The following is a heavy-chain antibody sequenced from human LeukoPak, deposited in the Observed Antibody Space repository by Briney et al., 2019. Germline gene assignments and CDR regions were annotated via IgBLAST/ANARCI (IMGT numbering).Heavy chain of an antibody. CDR1: GFTFSSYG. CDR2: RSYDGSNK. J-gene: IGHJ4*02. Sequence: GGSLRLSCAASGFTFSSYGMHWVRQAPGKGLEWVAVRSYDGSNKYYADSVKGRFTISRDNSKNTLYLQMNSLRAEDTAVYYCASQAYGLFHYWGQGTLVTVSS. V-gene: IGHV3-30*03. D-gene: IGHD3-16*01. CDR3: ASQAYGLFHY.